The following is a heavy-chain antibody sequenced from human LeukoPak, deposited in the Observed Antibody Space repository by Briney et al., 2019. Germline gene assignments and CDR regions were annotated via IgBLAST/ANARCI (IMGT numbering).Heavy chain of an antibody. CDR1: GFTVSSNY. Sequence: GGSLRLSCAASGFTVSSNYMSWVRQAPGKGLEWVSVIYSGGSTYYADSVKGRFTISRDNSKNTLYLQMNSLRAEDTAVYYCARVPVVVTAIGGGYWDQGTLVTVSS. CDR2: IYSGGST. J-gene: IGHJ4*02. CDR3: ARVPVVVTAIGGGY. V-gene: IGHV3-66*01. D-gene: IGHD2-21*02.